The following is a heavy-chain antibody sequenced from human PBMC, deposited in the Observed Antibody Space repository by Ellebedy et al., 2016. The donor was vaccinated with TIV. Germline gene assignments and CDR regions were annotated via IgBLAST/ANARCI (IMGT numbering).Heavy chain of an antibody. Sequence: ASVKVSCKASGYTFTSYYMHWVRQAPGQGLEWMGIINPSGGSTSYAQKFQGRVTITRNTSISTAYMELSSLRSEDTAVYYCARGETGHYYGSGSYQRYYYYYGMDVWGQGTTVTVSS. CDR1: GYTFTSYY. V-gene: IGHV1-46*01. CDR2: INPSGGST. J-gene: IGHJ6*02. D-gene: IGHD3-10*01. CDR3: ARGETGHYYGSGSYQRYYYYYGMDV.